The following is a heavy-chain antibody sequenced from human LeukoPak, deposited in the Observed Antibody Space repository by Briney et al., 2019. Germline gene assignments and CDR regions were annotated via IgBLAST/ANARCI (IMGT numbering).Heavy chain of an antibody. CDR1: EFTSSSYE. CDR2: ISSSVGST. J-gene: IGHJ4*02. D-gene: IGHD5-24*01. Sequence: PGGSLRLSCAASEFTSSSYEMNWVRQAPGKGVEWLSYISSSVGSTYYADSVKGRFNISRDNARNSLYLQMSSLTAEDTAVYYCARVASRDAYNYDFDYWGQGTLVTVSS. CDR3: ARVASRDAYNYDFDY. V-gene: IGHV3-48*03.